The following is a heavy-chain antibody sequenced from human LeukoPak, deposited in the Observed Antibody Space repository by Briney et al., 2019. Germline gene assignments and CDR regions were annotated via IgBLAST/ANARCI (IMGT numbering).Heavy chain of an antibody. Sequence: GGSLRLSCAASGFTFSAYVMHWVRQAPGKGPESVSAISRNGGTTYYASSVKDRFTISRDNSKNTLYLQMGSLSVEDMAVYYCARENQGGSDYWGQGTLVTVSS. V-gene: IGHV3-64*01. CDR1: GFTFSAYV. CDR2: ISRNGGTT. D-gene: IGHD1-14*01. J-gene: IGHJ4*02. CDR3: ARENQGGSDY.